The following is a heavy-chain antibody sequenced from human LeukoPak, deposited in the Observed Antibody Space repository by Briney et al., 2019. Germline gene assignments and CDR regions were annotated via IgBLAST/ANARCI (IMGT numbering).Heavy chain of an antibody. Sequence: ASVKVSCKASGYTFTGYYMHWVRQAPGQGLERMGWINPNSGGTNYAQKFQGRVTMTRDTSISTAYMELSRLRSDDTAVYYCATDYDILTGYYNRSYWGQGTLVTVSS. J-gene: IGHJ4*02. D-gene: IGHD3-9*01. CDR3: ATDYDILTGYYNRSY. V-gene: IGHV1-2*02. CDR1: GYTFTGYY. CDR2: INPNSGGT.